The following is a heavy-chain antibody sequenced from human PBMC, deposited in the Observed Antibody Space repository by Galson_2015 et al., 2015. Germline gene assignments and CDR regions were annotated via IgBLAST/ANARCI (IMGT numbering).Heavy chain of an antibody. CDR2: ISGDGGST. D-gene: IGHD6-19*01. CDR3: AKGPNSSGWFSTRDAFDI. CDR1: GFTFDDYA. Sequence: SLRLSCAASGFTFDDYAMHWVRQAPGKGLEWVSLISGDGGSTYYADSVKGRFTISRDNRKNSLYLQMNSLRTEDTALYYCAKGPNSSGWFSTRDAFDIWGQGTMVTVSS. V-gene: IGHV3-43*02. J-gene: IGHJ3*02.